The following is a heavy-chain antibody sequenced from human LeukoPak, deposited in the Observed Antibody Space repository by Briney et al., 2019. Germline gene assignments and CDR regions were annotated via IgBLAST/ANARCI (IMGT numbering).Heavy chain of an antibody. Sequence: ASVKVSCKASGYTFPIYGISWVRQAPGQGLEWMGWISAYNGNTNYAQKLQGRVTMTTDTSTSTAYMELRSLRSDDTAVYYCAREGYDFWSGFQGPYAFDIWGQGTMVTVSS. D-gene: IGHD3-3*01. J-gene: IGHJ3*02. V-gene: IGHV1-18*01. CDR1: GYTFPIYG. CDR3: AREGYDFWSGFQGPYAFDI. CDR2: ISAYNGNT.